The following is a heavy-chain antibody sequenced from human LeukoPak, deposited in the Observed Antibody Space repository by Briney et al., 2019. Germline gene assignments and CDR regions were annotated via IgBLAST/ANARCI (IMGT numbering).Heavy chain of an antibody. CDR3: VRAARSGLQVRSPAYFDL. CDR2: ISSSGVYI. CDR1: GFTFSHYF. Sequence: PGGSLRLSCAASGFTFSHYFMNWVRQVPGKGLEWVSSISSSGVYISYRHSLKRRFTISRDNAQNSLYLQMSSLTAEDTAVYYCVRAARSGLQVRSPAYFDLWGQGTVVTVSS. J-gene: IGHJ4*02. D-gene: IGHD2-21*02. V-gene: IGHV3-21*01.